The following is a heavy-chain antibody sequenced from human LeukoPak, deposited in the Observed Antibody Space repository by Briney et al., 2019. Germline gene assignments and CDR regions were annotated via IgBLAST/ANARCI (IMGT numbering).Heavy chain of an antibody. V-gene: IGHV3-48*01. Sequence: PGGSLRLSCAASGFTSSNYNMHWLRQAPGKGLEWISYISDSGSTIHYADSVKGRFTISRDNAKNSLYLQMNSLRGEDTAVYYCARDKRHCTITVCYDWEYFYYMDVWGNGTTVTVSS. J-gene: IGHJ6*04. CDR3: ARDKRHCTITVCYDWEYFYYMDV. CDR2: ISDSGSTI. D-gene: IGHD2-2*01. CDR1: GFTSSNYN.